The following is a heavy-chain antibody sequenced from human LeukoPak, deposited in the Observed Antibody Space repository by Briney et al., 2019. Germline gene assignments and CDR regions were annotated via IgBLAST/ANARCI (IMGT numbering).Heavy chain of an antibody. CDR1: GYTFTSYD. J-gene: IGHJ5*02. CDR2: MNPNSGNT. CDR3: ARGGEYSGSYYDWFDP. V-gene: IGHV1-8*03. Sequence: ASVTVSCKASGYTFTSYDINWVRQATGQGLEWMGWMNPNSGNTGYAQKFQGRVTITRNTSISTAYMELSSLRSEDTAVCYCARGGEYSGSYYDWFDPWGQGTLVTVSS. D-gene: IGHD1-26*01.